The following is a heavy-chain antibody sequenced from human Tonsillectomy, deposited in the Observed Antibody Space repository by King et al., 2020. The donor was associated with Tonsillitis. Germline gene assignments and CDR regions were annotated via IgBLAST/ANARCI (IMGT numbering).Heavy chain of an antibody. Sequence: QLVQSGGGVVQPGRSLRLSCAASGFTFGHYAMHWVRQAPGKGLEWVAVMSFDGSNKYYADSVKGRFSISGDSSKTTLYLQMNSLRTEDTAVYYCARVLAVNYYYGMDVRGPGTTVTVSS. CDR2: MSFDGSNK. CDR3: ARVLAVNYYYGMDV. D-gene: IGHD6-19*01. V-gene: IGHV3-30*04. J-gene: IGHJ6*02. CDR1: GFTFGHYA.